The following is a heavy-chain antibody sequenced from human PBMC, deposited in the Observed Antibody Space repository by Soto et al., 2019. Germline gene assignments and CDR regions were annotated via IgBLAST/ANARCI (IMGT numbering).Heavy chain of an antibody. Sequence: GGSLRLSCAASGFTFSTNAMSWVRQAPGKGLEWVSSISNSGGNTYYADSVKGRFTTSRDNSKSTLYLEVKSLRVEDTAVYYCAIQHRDSDRWYKYFDFWGQGTLVTVSS. CDR1: GFTFSTNA. CDR3: AIQHRDSDRWYKYFDF. J-gene: IGHJ4*02. CDR2: ISNSGGNT. V-gene: IGHV3-23*01. D-gene: IGHD6-13*01.